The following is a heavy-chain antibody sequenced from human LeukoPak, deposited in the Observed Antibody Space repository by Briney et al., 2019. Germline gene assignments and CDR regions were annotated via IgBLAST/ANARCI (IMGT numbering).Heavy chain of an antibody. V-gene: IGHV3-48*01. CDR1: GFTFNNYA. CDR2: ISSSSGTI. CDR3: ARYSSSSEHDYYYYYMDV. J-gene: IGHJ6*03. Sequence: PGGSLRLSCVASGFTFNNYAMNWVRQAPGKGLEWVSYISSSSGTIYYADSVKGRFTISRDNAKNSLYLQMNSLRAGDTAVYYCARYSSSSEHDYYYYYMDVWGKGTTVTVSS. D-gene: IGHD6-6*01.